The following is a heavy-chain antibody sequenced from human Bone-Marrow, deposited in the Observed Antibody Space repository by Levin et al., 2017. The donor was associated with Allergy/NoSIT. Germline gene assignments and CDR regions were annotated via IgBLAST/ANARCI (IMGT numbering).Heavy chain of an antibody. J-gene: IGHJ6*02. V-gene: IGHV6-1*01. CDR2: TYYRSKWYN. Sequence: SQTLSLTCAISGDSVSSNSAAWNWIRQSPSRGLEWLGRTYYRSKWYNDYAVSVKSRITINPDTSKNQFSLQLNSVTPEDTAVYYCAMGQYSSSWYPYYYYYYGMDVWGQGTTVTVSS. CDR3: AMGQYSSSWYPYYYYYYGMDV. CDR1: GDSVSSNSAA. D-gene: IGHD6-13*01.